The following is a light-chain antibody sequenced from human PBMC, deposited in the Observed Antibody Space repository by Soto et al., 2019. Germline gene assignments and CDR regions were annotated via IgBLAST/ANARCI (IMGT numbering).Light chain of an antibody. V-gene: IGKV1D-16*01. CDR2: AAS. CDR1: QGISTW. Sequence: DIQMTQSPSSLSASVGDRVTITCRASQGISTWLAWYQQRPGKAPKSLIFAASTLQSGVPSRFSGSGSGTEFNLTISSLQPEDCATYFCQQYDRFPNTFGQGTRLEIK. CDR3: QQYDRFPNT. J-gene: IGKJ5*01.